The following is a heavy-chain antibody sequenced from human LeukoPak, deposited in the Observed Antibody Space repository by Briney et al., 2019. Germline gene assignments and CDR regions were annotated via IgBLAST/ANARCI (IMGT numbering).Heavy chain of an antibody. V-gene: IGHV4-34*01. CDR2: VNQSGST. CDR3: ARLQTYSGYEDFDH. D-gene: IGHD5-12*01. Sequence: PGGSLRLSCAASGFTFSDYYMSWIRQPPGKGLEWIGEVNQSGSTNYRPSLESRVAISVDTSKNQFSLRLTSVTAADTAVYYCARLQTYSGYEDFDHWGQGPWSPSPQ. J-gene: IGHJ4*02. CDR1: GFTFSDYY.